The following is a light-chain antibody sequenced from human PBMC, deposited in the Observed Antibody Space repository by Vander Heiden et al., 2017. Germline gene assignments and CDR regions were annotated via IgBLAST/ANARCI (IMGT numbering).Light chain of an antibody. CDR2: RAS. Sequence: DIQMTQSPFSLSATVGDSVTITCRESQSISNYLNWYQQKPAKAPKLLIYRASSLQTGAPSRFSGSGSGTDFTLTINTLQPEDFATYYCQQSYSAPITFGGGTKVEI. CDR1: QSISNY. V-gene: IGKV1-39*01. J-gene: IGKJ4*01. CDR3: QQSYSAPIT.